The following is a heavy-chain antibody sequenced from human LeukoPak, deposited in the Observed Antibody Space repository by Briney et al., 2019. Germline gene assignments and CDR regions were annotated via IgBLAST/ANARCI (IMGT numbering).Heavy chain of an antibody. Sequence: GGSLRLSCAASGFTFSSYGMHWVRQAPGKGLERVAVISYDGSNKYYADSVKGRFTISRDNSKNTLYLQMNSLRAEDTAVYYCAKSDETQWLALDYWGQGTLVTVSS. J-gene: IGHJ4*02. D-gene: IGHD6-19*01. CDR2: ISYDGSNK. CDR1: GFTFSSYG. V-gene: IGHV3-30*18. CDR3: AKSDETQWLALDY.